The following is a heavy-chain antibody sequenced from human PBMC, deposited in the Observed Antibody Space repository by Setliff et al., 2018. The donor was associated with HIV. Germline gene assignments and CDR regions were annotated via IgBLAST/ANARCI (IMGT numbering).Heavy chain of an antibody. CDR3: ASAGAWQRNALDI. CDR2: INPTGGST. Sequence: GDSVKVSCQPSGYSFTNHYLHWVRQAPGQGLEWRGVINPTGGSTRNTQKFQGRVAMTRDTSTSTVYMELSSLRSEDTAVYYCASAGAWQRNALDIWGQGTMVTV. J-gene: IGHJ3*02. D-gene: IGHD5-12*01. CDR1: GYSFTNHY. V-gene: IGHV1-46*01.